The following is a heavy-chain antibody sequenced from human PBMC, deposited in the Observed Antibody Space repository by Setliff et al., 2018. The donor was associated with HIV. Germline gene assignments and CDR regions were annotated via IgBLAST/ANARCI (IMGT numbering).Heavy chain of an antibody. J-gene: IGHJ1*01. V-gene: IGHV1-3*01. Sequence: ASVKVSCKASGHTFSTYALHWVRQAPGQRLEWMGWINAGNGDTKYSQKFQGRVTITRDTSASTAYMELSSPTSEDTAVYYCARDIGGWSETETEYFQYWGQGTLVT. CDR3: ARDIGGWSETETEYFQY. CDR1: GHTFSTYA. CDR2: INAGNGDT. D-gene: IGHD6-19*01.